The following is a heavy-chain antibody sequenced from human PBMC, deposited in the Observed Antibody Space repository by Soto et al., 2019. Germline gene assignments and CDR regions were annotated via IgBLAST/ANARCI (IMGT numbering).Heavy chain of an antibody. Sequence: ASVKVSCKASGYTFTNYAMHWVGQAPGQRPEWMGWIHAGDGNTKFSQNFQGRVTFTRDTSANTAYMELSSLRSEDTAVYYCAFGTDYFHHWGQGTLVTVSS. CDR1: GYTFTNYA. V-gene: IGHV1-3*01. CDR2: IHAGDGNT. J-gene: IGHJ1*01. CDR3: AFGTDYFHH. D-gene: IGHD3-16*01.